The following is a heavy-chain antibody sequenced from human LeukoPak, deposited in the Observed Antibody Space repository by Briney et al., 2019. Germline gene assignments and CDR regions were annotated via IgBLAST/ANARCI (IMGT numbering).Heavy chain of an antibody. CDR1: GYTFPDYY. V-gene: IGHV1-2*06. CDR3: ARAGCSGGPCFWGGTFFDY. Sequence: VSEKVSCKASGYTFPDYYMHWVRQAPGQGLEWLGRIYTHSGGTNYAQKFQRRVTMTSETSISTAYMELTRLTSDDTAFYYCARAGCSGGPCFWGGTFFDYWGQGTLVTVSS. CDR2: IYTHSGGT. D-gene: IGHD2-15*01. J-gene: IGHJ4*02.